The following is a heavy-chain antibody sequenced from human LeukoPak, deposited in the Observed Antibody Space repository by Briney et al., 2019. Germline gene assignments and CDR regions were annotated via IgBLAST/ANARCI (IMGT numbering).Heavy chain of an antibody. V-gene: IGHV1-69*04. D-gene: IGHD3-10*01. CDR2: IIPILGIA. CDR1: GGTFSSYA. CDR3: AREYYYGSGSYYNPINY. Sequence: SVKVSCKASGGTFSSYAIIWVRQAPGQGLEWMGRIIPILGIANYAQKFQGRVTITADKSTSTAYMELSSLRSEDTAVYYCAREYYYGSGSYYNPINYWGQGTLVTVSS. J-gene: IGHJ4*02.